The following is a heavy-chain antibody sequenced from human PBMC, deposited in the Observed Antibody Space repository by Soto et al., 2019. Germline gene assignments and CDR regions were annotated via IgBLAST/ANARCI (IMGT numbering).Heavy chain of an antibody. CDR2: MNPNSGNT. D-gene: IGHD3-22*01. V-gene: IGHV1-8*01. CDR3: ARGDWTETYYYDSSGYYLLGY. CDR1: GYTFTSYD. J-gene: IGHJ4*02. Sequence: GXSVKVSCKASGYTFTSYDINWVRQATGQGLEWMGWMNPNSGNTGYAQKFQGRVTMTKNTSMSTAYMELSSLRSEDTAVYYCARGDWTETYYYDSSGYYLLGYWGQGTLVTVSS.